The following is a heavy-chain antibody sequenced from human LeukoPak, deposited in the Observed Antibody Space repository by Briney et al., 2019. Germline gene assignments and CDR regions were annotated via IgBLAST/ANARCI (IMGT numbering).Heavy chain of an antibody. Sequence: SETLSLTCTVSGGSISSYYWSWIRQPAGKGLEWIGYMYYSGSTNYNPSLKSRLTMSVDTSKNQFSLKLSSVTAADTAVYYCARDCSYDILTGYYNDAFDIWGQGTMVTVSS. D-gene: IGHD3-9*01. V-gene: IGHV4-59*12. J-gene: IGHJ3*02. CDR2: MYYSGST. CDR1: GGSISSYY. CDR3: ARDCSYDILTGYYNDAFDI.